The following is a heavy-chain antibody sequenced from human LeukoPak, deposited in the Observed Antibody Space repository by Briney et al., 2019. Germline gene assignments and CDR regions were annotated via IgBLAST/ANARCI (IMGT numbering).Heavy chain of an antibody. CDR1: GASISSFY. CDR3: ARGTSNVLGHFDWLHMDV. V-gene: IGHV4-59*01. J-gene: IGHJ6*03. Sequence: SETLSLTCTVSGASISSFYWSWIRQPPRKGLEWIGYIYYSGSTNSNPSLKSRVTISVETSKNQFSLKVSSVTAADTAGYYCARGTSNVLGHFDWLHMDVWGKGTTVTVSS. CDR2: IYYSGST. D-gene: IGHD3-9*01.